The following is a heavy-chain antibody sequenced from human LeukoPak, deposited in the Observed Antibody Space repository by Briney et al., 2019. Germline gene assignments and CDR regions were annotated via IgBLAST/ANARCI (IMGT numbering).Heavy chain of an antibody. D-gene: IGHD2-15*01. V-gene: IGHV4-59*01. CDR1: GGSISSYY. CDR3: ARDIGYGIPVGWFDP. Sequence: SETLSLTCTVSGGSISSYYWSWIRQPPGKGLEWIGYIYNSGSTNYNPSLKSRVTILVDTSKNQFSLKLSSVTAADTAVYYCARDIGYGIPVGWFDPWGQGTLVTVSS. CDR2: IYNSGST. J-gene: IGHJ5*02.